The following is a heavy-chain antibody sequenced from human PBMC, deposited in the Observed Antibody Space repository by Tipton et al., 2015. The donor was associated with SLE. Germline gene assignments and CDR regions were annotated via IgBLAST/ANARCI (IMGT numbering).Heavy chain of an antibody. V-gene: IGHV4-61*08. Sequence: LRLSCTVSGGSISSGDYYWSWIRQPPGKGLEWIGYIYYSGSTNYNPSLKSRVTISVDTSKNQFSLKLSSLTAADTAVYYCARGPPMVFYYMDVWGKGTTVTVSS. D-gene: IGHD3-10*01. CDR1: GGSISSGDYY. J-gene: IGHJ6*03. CDR2: IYYSGST. CDR3: ARGPPMVFYYMDV.